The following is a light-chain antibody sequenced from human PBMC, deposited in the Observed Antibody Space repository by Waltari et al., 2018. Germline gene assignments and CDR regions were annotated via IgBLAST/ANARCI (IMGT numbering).Light chain of an antibody. CDR1: XSXIGAGYD. CDR3: QXXDSSLSGXV. J-gene: IGLJ1*01. CDR2: GNS. V-gene: IGLV1-40*01. Sequence: SVLTQPPSVSGAPGQXXTISCTGSXSXIGAGYDVHXYQQLPGTAPKLLIYGNSNRPSGVPDRFSGSKSGTSASLAIXGLQAEDEADYYCQXXDSSLSGXVFGTGTKVTVL.